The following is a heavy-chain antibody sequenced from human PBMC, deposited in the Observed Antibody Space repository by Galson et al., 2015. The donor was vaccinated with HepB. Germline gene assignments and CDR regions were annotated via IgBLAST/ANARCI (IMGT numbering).Heavy chain of an antibody. Sequence: VKVSCKASGYTFTSYGISWVRQAPGQGLEWMGWISAYNGNTNYAQKLQGRVTMTTDTSTSTAYMELRSLRSDDTAVYYCARDSMTTVTPAVGYWGQGTLVTVSS. CDR3: ARDSMTTVTPAVGY. V-gene: IGHV1-18*04. J-gene: IGHJ4*02. CDR2: ISAYNGNT. CDR1: GYTFTSYG. D-gene: IGHD4-17*01.